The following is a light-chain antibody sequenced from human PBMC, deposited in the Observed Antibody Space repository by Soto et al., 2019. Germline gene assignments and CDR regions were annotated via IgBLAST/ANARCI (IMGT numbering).Light chain of an antibody. CDR3: QQRSNWPIT. Sequence: EIVLTQSPATLSLSPAERATLSCMASQSVSSYLAWYQQKPGQAPRLLIYDASNRATGIPARFSGSGSGTDFTLTISSLEPEDFAVYYCQQRSNWPITFGQGTRLENK. CDR2: DAS. V-gene: IGKV3-11*01. CDR1: QSVSSY. J-gene: IGKJ5*01.